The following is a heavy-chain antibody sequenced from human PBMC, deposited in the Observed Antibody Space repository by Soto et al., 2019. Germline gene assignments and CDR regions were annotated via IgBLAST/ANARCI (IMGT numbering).Heavy chain of an antibody. J-gene: IGHJ4*02. Sequence: PSETLSLTCTVSGCSISNYFWSWIRQPPGKGLEWIGYVSDSGSTNYNPSLKSRVTISVDTSRMQFSLKLRSVTAADTAVYYCARRTAGTTYFDYWGQGTLVTVSS. CDR1: GCSISNYF. CDR3: ARRTAGTTYFDY. V-gene: IGHV4-59*08. CDR2: VSDSGST. D-gene: IGHD1-1*01.